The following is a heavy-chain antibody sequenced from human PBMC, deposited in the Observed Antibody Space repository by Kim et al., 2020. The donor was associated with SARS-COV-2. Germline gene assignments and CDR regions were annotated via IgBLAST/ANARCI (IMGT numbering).Heavy chain of an antibody. CDR2: TYYRSKWYY. J-gene: IGHJ5*01. Sequence: SQTLSLTCAISGDSVSGNRAAWNWIRQSPSRGLEWLGRTYYRSKWYYDYALSVKSRISINPDTSKNQFSLQLKSVTPEDTAVYFCVKATTRTIFGMAAWHWVDSWGQGTVGTVSS. CDR3: VKATTRTIFGMAAWHWVDS. V-gene: IGHV6-1*01. D-gene: IGHD3-3*01. CDR1: GDSVSGNRAA.